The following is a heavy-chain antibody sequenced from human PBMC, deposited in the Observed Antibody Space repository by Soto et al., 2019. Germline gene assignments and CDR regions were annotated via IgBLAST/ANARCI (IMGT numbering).Heavy chain of an antibody. Sequence: PGGSLRLSCAASGFTFSSYGMHWVRQAPGKGLEWVAVISYDGSNKYYADSVKGRFTISRDNSKNTLYLQMNSLRAEDTAVYYCAKDGTTVTRYYYGMDVWGQGTTVTVSS. CDR2: ISYDGSNK. V-gene: IGHV3-30*18. D-gene: IGHD4-17*01. CDR1: GFTFSSYG. J-gene: IGHJ6*02. CDR3: AKDGTTVTRYYYGMDV.